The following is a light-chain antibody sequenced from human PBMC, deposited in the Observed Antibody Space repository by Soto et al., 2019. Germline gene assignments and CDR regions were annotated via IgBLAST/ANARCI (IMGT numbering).Light chain of an antibody. J-gene: IGKJ1*01. CDR1: QSVWSN. CDR3: QQYNSYFWT. CDR2: GAS. Sequence: EVVMTQFPATLSVSPGGRATLSCRASQSVWSNLAWYQQKPGQAPRLLIYGASSRATGIPDRFSGGGSGTDFTLTISSLQPDDFATYYCQQYNSYFWTFGQGTKVDIK. V-gene: IGKV3D-15*01.